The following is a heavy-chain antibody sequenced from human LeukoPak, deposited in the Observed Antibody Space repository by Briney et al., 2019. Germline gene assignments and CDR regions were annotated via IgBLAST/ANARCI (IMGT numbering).Heavy chain of an antibody. CDR2: IYPSDSDT. CDR3: AKGDGEFEY. J-gene: IGHJ4*02. Sequence: GDSLKISCKASGYKFTSYWIGWMRQMPGKGLEWMGVIYPSDSDTRYNLSFQGLVTISADKSINTAYLQWSSLRASDTAVYYCAKGDGEFEYWGQGTLVTVSS. V-gene: IGHV5-51*01. CDR1: GYKFTSYW. D-gene: IGHD3-10*01.